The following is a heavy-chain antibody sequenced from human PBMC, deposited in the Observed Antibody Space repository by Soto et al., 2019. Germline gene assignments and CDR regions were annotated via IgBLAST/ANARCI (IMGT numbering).Heavy chain of an antibody. CDR3: ARGISTTRYYYYYGMDV. J-gene: IGHJ6*02. D-gene: IGHD2-2*01. V-gene: IGHV1-46*01. CDR2: IYPSGGIT. Sequence: ASVKVSCKASGYTLTSYYLHWVRQAPGQGPEWMGIIYPSGGITNDAQKYQDIVTMTSDTSTSTVYMELSSLRSEDTAVYYCARGISTTRYYYYYGMDVWGQGTTVTVSS. CDR1: GYTLTSYY.